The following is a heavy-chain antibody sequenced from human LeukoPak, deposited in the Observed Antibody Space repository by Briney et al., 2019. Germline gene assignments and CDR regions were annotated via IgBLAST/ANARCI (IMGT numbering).Heavy chain of an antibody. Sequence: GGSLRLSCAASGFTFSSYSMNWVRQAPGKGLEWVSYISSSSSTIYYADSVKGRFTISRDNAKNSLYLQMNSLRAEDTAVYYCARDFKGLQNPYWGQGTLVTVSS. V-gene: IGHV3-48*04. D-gene: IGHD5-24*01. CDR3: ARDFKGLQNPY. CDR1: GFTFSSYS. CDR2: ISSSSSTI. J-gene: IGHJ4*02.